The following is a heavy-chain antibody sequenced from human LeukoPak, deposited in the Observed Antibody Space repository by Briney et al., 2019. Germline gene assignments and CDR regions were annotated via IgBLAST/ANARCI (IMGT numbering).Heavy chain of an antibody. CDR3: ARGGVLMVYATDY. V-gene: IGHV4-30-4*01. D-gene: IGHD2-8*01. CDR2: IYYSGST. J-gene: IGHJ4*02. CDR1: GGSISSGDYY. Sequence: PSQTLSLTCTVSGGSISSGDYYWSWLRQPPGKGLEWIGYIYYSGSTYYNPSLKSRVTISVDTSKNQFSLKLSSVTAADTAVYYCARGGVLMVYATDYWGQGTLVTVSS.